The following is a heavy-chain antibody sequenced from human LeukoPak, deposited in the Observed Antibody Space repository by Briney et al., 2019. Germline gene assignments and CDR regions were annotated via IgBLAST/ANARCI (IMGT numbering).Heavy chain of an antibody. CDR2: INHSGST. CDR1: GGSFSGYY. J-gene: IGHJ4*02. V-gene: IGHV4-34*01. Sequence: SETLSPTCAVYGGSFSGYYWSWIRQPTGKGLEWIGEINHSGSTNYNPSLKSRVTISVDTSKNQFSLKLSSVTAADTAVYYCARGQRYDFWSGYSEFDYWGQGTLVTVSS. D-gene: IGHD3-3*01. CDR3: ARGQRYDFWSGYSEFDY.